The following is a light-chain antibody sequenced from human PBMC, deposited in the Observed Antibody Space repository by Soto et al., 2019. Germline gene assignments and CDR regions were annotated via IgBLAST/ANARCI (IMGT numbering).Light chain of an antibody. Sequence: QSVLTQPPSVSGAPGQKVTMFCSGTSSNIGNNYVSWYQQFPGTAPKLLIYDNNKRPSGIPDRFSGSKSGTSATLGITGLLTGDEADYYCGTWDSSLSGVVFGGGTQLTVL. J-gene: IGLJ2*01. CDR1: SSNIGNNY. CDR2: DNN. V-gene: IGLV1-51*01. CDR3: GTWDSSLSGVV.